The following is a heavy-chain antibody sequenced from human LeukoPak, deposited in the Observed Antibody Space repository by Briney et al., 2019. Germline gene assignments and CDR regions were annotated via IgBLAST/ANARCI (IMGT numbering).Heavy chain of an antibody. CDR1: GYTLTELS. D-gene: IGHD1-26*01. J-gene: IGHJ4*02. Sequence: ASVKVSCKVSGYTLTELSMHWVRQAPGKGLEWMGGFDPEDGETIYAQKFQGRVTMTEDTSTDTAYMELSSLRSEDTAVYYCATVRRKWELLRFLDYWGQGTLVTVSS. CDR3: ATVRRKWELLRFLDY. V-gene: IGHV1-24*01. CDR2: FDPEDGET.